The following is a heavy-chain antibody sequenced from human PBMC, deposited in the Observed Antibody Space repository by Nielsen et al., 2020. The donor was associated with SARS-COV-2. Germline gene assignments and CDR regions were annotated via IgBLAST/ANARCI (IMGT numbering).Heavy chain of an antibody. CDR3: ARFLYDILTGNNWFDP. Sequence: SETLSLTCAVYGGSFSGYYWSWIRQPPGKGLEWIGEINHSGSTNYNPSLKSRVTIAVDTSKNQFSLKLSSVTAADTAVYYCARFLYDILTGNNWFDPWGQGTLVTVSS. V-gene: IGHV4-34*01. CDR2: INHSGST. J-gene: IGHJ5*02. D-gene: IGHD3-9*01. CDR1: GGSFSGYY.